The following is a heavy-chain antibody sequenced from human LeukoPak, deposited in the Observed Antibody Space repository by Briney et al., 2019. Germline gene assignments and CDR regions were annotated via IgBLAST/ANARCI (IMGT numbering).Heavy chain of an antibody. Sequence: PGGSLRLSCAASGFTFSSYWMHWVRQAPGKGLVWVSRINGDGGSTTYADSVKGRFTISRDNAKNTLYLQMNSLRAEDTAVYYCARDRATAMFDYWAQGTQVTVSS. J-gene: IGHJ4*02. V-gene: IGHV3-74*01. CDR1: GFTFSSYW. CDR2: INGDGGST. D-gene: IGHD5-18*01. CDR3: ARDRATAMFDY.